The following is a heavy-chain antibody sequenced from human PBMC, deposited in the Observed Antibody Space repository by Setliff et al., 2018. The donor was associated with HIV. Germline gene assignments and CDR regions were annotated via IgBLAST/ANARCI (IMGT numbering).Heavy chain of an antibody. CDR1: GFTFSSYS. J-gene: IGHJ6*03. Sequence: PGGSLRLSCAASGFTFSSYSMNWVRQAPGKGLEWVAVIYSGGSTYYADSVKGRFTITRDNSKNTAYLQMNSLKTEDTAVYYCARGRLLWSGSYYYYYMDVWGKGTTVTVSS. D-gene: IGHD3-10*01. CDR2: IYSGGST. CDR3: ARGRLLWSGSYYYYYMDV. V-gene: IGHV3-53*01.